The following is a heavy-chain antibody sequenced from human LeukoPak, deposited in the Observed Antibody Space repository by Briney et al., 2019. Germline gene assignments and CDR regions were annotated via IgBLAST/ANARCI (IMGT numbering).Heavy chain of an antibody. J-gene: IGHJ5*02. V-gene: IGHV4-30-4*01. Sequence: SETLSLTCTVSGGSISSGDYYWSWIRQPPGKGLEWIAYMYYSGSTYYNPSLKSRVTMSADTSKNQLSLRLSSVTAADTAVYYCARPYYYDSRIDPWGQGILVAVSS. CDR1: GGSISSGDYY. CDR2: MYYSGST. D-gene: IGHD3-22*01. CDR3: ARPYYYDSRIDP.